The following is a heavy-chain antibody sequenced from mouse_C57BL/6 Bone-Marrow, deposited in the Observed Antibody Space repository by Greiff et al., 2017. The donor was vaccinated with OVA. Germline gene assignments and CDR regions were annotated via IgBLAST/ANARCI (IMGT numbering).Heavy chain of an antibody. D-gene: IGHD1-1*01. Sequence: QVQLQQSGAELVKPGASVKMSCKASGYTFTSYWITWVKQRPGQGLAWIGDIYPGSGSTNYNEKFTSKATLTVDTASSTAYMQLSSLTSEDSAVYYCASYYGSSYGWYFDVWGTGTTVTVSS. CDR2: IYPGSGST. CDR1: GYTFTSYW. J-gene: IGHJ1*03. CDR3: ASYYGSSYGWYFDV. V-gene: IGHV1-55*01.